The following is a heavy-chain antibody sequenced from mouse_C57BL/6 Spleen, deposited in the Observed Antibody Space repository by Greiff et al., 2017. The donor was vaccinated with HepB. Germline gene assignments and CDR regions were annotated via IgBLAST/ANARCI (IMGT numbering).Heavy chain of an antibody. CDR2: INYDGSST. V-gene: IGHV5-16*01. D-gene: IGHD1-1*01. CDR1: GFTFSDYY. Sequence: EVKVVESEGGLVQPGSSMKLSCTASGFTFSDYYMAWVRQVPEKGLEWVANINYDGSSTYYLDSLKSRFIISRDNEKNILYLQMSSLKSEDTATYYCAREGGSSYDYAMDYWGQGTSVTVSS. CDR3: AREGGSSYDYAMDY. J-gene: IGHJ4*01.